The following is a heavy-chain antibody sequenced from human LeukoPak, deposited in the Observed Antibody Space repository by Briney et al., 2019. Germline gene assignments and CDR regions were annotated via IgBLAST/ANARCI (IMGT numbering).Heavy chain of an antibody. V-gene: IGHV3-30*03. J-gene: IGHJ4*02. CDR1: GFTFSSYG. Sequence: SGGSLRLSCAASGFTFSSYGMHWVRQAPGKGLEWVAVISYDGSNKYYADSVKGRFTISRDNSKNTLYLQMNSLRAEDTAVYYCASTTWIQLWFHFDYWGQGTLVTVSS. CDR3: ASTTWIQLWFHFDY. D-gene: IGHD5-18*01. CDR2: ISYDGSNK.